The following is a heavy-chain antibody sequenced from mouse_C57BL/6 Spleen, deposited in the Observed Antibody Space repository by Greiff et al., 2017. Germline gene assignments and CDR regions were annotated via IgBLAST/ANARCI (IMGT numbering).Heavy chain of an antibody. Sequence: EVQLQQSGAELVRPGASVKLSCTASGFNIKDDYMHWVKQRPEQGLEWIGWIDPENGDTEYASQFQGKATITADTSSNTAYLQLSSLTSEDTAVYYCTELGPYAMDYWGQGTSVTVSS. D-gene: IGHD4-1*01. CDR3: TELGPYAMDY. CDR2: IDPENGDT. CDR1: GFNIKDDY. J-gene: IGHJ4*01. V-gene: IGHV14-4*01.